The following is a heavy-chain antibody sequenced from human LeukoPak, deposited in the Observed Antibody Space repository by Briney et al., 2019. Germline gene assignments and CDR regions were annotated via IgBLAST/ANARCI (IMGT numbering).Heavy chain of an antibody. CDR3: AREGGSGWYRFDY. D-gene: IGHD6-19*01. Sequence: SETLSLTCTVSGDSISSYYWSWIRQPAGKGLEWIGRIYTSGSTNYNPSLKSRVIMSVDTSKDQFSLKLSSVTAADTAVYYCAREGGSGWYRFDYWGQGTLVTVSS. V-gene: IGHV4-4*07. CDR2: IYTSGST. J-gene: IGHJ4*02. CDR1: GDSISSYY.